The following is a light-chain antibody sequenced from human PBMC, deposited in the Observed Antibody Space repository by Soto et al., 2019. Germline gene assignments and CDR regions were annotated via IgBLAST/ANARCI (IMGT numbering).Light chain of an antibody. J-gene: IGKJ1*01. CDR2: GAS. CDR1: QTVSTN. V-gene: IGKV3-15*01. Sequence: EIVMTQSPATLSVSPGERATLSCRASQTVSTNLAWYQQKPGQAPRLLIYGASTRATDIPARVSGSGSGTEYNLTNNSLQSDDVAGYYCQQYANRPQWTFGQGTKVDIK. CDR3: QQYANRPQWT.